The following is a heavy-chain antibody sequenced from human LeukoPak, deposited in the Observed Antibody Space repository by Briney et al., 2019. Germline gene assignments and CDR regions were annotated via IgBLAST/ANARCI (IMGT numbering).Heavy chain of an antibody. CDR1: GFTFSSYA. CDR2: ISGSGGST. CDR3: ANDYYDSSGYYYPTSSPFDY. J-gene: IGHJ4*02. V-gene: IGHV3-23*01. Sequence: GGSLRLSCAASGFTFSSYAMSWVRQAPGNGLEWVSAISGSGGSTYYADSVKGRFTISRDNSKNTLYLQMNSLRAEDTAVYYCANDYYDSSGYYYPTSSPFDYWGQGTLVTVSS. D-gene: IGHD3-22*01.